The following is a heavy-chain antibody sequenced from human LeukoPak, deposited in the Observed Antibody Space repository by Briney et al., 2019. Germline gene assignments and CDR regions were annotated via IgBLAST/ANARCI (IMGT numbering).Heavy chain of an antibody. V-gene: IGHV3-23*01. CDR2: ISGSGGST. D-gene: IGHD4-17*01. CDR3: AKSPTVTINLDY. CDR1: GFTFSSYA. J-gene: IGHJ4*02. Sequence: GGSLRLSCAASGFTFSSYAMSWVRKAPGKGLEWVSAISGSGGSTYYADSVKGRFTISRDNSKNTLYLQMNSLRAEDTAVYYCAKSPTVTINLDYWGQGTLVTVSS.